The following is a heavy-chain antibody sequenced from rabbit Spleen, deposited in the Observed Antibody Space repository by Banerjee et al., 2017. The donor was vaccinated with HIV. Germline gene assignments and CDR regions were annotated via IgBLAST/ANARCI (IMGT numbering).Heavy chain of an antibody. CDR3: ARSTYGYDDYADLYYAAMDL. CDR2: INSDTGKS. D-gene: IGHD6-1*01. V-gene: IGHV1S45*01. CDR1: GFSLMYNYV. J-gene: IGHJ6*01. Sequence: QQQLEESGGGLVQPEGSLTLTCSASGFSLMYNYVMCWVRQAPGKGLEWIGCINSDTGKSVLASWAKGRFTISKTSSTTVTLQMTSLTAADTATYFCARSTYGYDDYADLYYAAMDLWGPGTLVTVS.